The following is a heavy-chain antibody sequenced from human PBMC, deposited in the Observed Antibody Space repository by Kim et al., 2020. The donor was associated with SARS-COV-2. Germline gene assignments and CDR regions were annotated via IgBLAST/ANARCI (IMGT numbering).Heavy chain of an antibody. J-gene: IGHJ2*01. CDR2: VSGGSTST. Sequence: GGSLRLSCSASGFSFNTSAMSWVRQAPGKGLEWVSGVSGGSTSTSYADSVKGRFTISKDTSKNTLSLQMNSLRAEDTAVYYCAKAMGGAVSGTRGFDLWG. D-gene: IGHD6-19*01. CDR3: AKAMGGAVSGTRGFDL. CDR1: GFSFNTSA. V-gene: IGHV3-23*01.